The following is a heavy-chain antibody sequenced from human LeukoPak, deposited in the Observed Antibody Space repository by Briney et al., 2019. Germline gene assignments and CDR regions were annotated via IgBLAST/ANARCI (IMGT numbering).Heavy chain of an antibody. J-gene: IGHJ3*02. CDR2: ISSSSSYI. CDR1: GFTFSSYS. Sequence: GGSLRLSCAASGFTFSSYSMNWVRQAPGKGLEWVLSISSSSSYIYYADSVKGRFTISRDNAKNSLYLQMNSLRAEDTAVYYCAREGYYYEGDAFDIWGQGTMVTVSS. V-gene: IGHV3-21*01. CDR3: AREGYYYEGDAFDI. D-gene: IGHD3-22*01.